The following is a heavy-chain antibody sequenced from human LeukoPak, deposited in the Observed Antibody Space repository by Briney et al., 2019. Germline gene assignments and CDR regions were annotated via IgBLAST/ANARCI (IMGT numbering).Heavy chain of an antibody. CDR1: GYSFTSYW. V-gene: IGHV5-51*01. J-gene: IGHJ2*01. CDR2: IYPGDSDT. D-gene: IGHD1-14*01. Sequence: GESLKISCKGSGYSFTSYWIGWVPQMPGKGLEWIGIIYPGDSDTRYSPSFQGQVTISADKSISTASLQWSSLKASDTAMYYCVTLNLWCFDLWGRGTLVTVSS. CDR3: VTLNLWCFDL.